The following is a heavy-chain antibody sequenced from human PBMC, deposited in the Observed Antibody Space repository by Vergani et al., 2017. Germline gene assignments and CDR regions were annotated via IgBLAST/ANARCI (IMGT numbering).Heavy chain of an antibody. V-gene: IGHV3-30*03. CDR1: GFTSSYYG. J-gene: IGHJ1*01. Sequence: QVHLVESGGGVVQPGRSLRLSCVVSGFTSSYYGMHWVRQAPGKGLEWVAGISYDGTQKYYAESVKGRFTISRDNSKSTLYLQMNSLRTEDTAVYYCATKSCGTPGCQIGYFREWGQGTLVTVSS. CDR2: ISYDGTQK. CDR3: ATKSCGTPGCQIGYFRE. D-gene: IGHD1-26*01.